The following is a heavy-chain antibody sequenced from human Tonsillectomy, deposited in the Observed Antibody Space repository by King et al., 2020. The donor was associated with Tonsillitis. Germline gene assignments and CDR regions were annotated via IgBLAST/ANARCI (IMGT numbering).Heavy chain of an antibody. CDR1: GFVFSDFG. J-gene: IGHJ4*02. CDR3: VKEAGPRAPFDS. Sequence: VQLVESGGGVVQPGTSLRLSCAPSGFVFSDFGMHWVRQAPGKGLEWVAVISSDGTNQDYVDSVKGRFIVSRDNSRNTLDLHMNSLRVEDTAVYYCVKEAGPRAPFDSWGRGALVTVSS. CDR2: ISSDGTNQ. V-gene: IGHV3-33*03.